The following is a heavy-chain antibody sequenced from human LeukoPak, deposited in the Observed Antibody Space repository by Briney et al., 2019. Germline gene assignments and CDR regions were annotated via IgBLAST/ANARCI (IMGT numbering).Heavy chain of an antibody. V-gene: IGHV3-48*03. CDR1: GFTFSSYE. Sequence: GGSLRLSCAASGFTFSSYEMNWVRQAPGKGPEWVSYISSSGSTIYYADSVKGRFTISRDNAKNSLYLQMNSLRAKDTAVYYCARDPPYYYDSSGYEGGDYWGQGTLVTVSS. D-gene: IGHD3-22*01. CDR3: ARDPPYYYDSSGYEGGDY. J-gene: IGHJ4*02. CDR2: ISSSGSTI.